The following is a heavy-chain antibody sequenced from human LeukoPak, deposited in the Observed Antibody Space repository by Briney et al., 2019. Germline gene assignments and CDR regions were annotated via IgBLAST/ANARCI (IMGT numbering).Heavy chain of an antibody. CDR2: INHSGST. J-gene: IGHJ4*02. Sequence: SETLSLTCAVYGGSFSGYYWSWIRQPPGKGLEWIGEINHSGSTNYNPSLKSRVTISVDTSKNQFSLKLSSVTAADTAVYYCARGPLLDYWGQGTLVTVSS. CDR1: GGSFSGYY. V-gene: IGHV4-34*01. D-gene: IGHD2-15*01. CDR3: ARGPLLDY.